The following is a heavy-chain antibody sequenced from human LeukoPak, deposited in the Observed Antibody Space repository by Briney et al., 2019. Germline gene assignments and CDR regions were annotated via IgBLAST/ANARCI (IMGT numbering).Heavy chain of an antibody. J-gene: IGHJ5*02. CDR1: GGSISSYY. CDR3: AGEHRGWFDP. V-gene: IGHV4-4*07. Sequence: MASETLSLTCTVSGGSISSYYWSWIRQPAGKGLEWIGRIYTSGSTNYNPSLKSRVTTSVDTSKNQFSLKLRSVTAADTAVYYCAGEHRGWFDPWGQGTLVTVSS. CDR2: IYTSGST.